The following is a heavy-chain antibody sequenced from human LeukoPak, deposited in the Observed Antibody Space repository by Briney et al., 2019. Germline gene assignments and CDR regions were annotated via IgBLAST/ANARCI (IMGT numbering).Heavy chain of an antibody. CDR1: GYTFTGYY. V-gene: IGHV1-2*04. D-gene: IGHD6-6*01. CDR2: INPNSGGT. J-gene: IGHJ4*02. Sequence: ASVKVSCKASGYTFTGYYMHWVRQAPGQGLEWMGWINPNSGGTNYAQKFQGWVTMTRDTSISTAYMELSRLRSDDTAVYYCARGPYSSSSYFDYWGQGTLVTVSS. CDR3: ARGPYSSSSYFDY.